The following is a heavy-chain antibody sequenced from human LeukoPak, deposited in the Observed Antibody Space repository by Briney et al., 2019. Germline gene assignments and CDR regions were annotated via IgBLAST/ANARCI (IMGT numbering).Heavy chain of an antibody. CDR2: ISYDGSNK. Sequence: PGGSLRLSCAASGFTFSSYAMHWVRQAPGKGLEWVAVISYDGSNKYYADSVKGRFTISRDNSKNTLYLQMNSLRAEDTAVYYCARDNMYYYDSSGYLLTDWGQGTLVTVSS. J-gene: IGHJ4*02. V-gene: IGHV3-30-3*01. CDR1: GFTFSSYA. CDR3: ARDNMYYYDSSGYLLTD. D-gene: IGHD3-22*01.